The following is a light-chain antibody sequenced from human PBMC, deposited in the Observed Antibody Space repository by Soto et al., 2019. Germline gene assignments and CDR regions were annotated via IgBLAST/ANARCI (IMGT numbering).Light chain of an antibody. CDR2: AAS. Sequence: DIQMTQSPSSLSATVGDRVTITCRASQSISSYLNWYQQKPGKAPKLLIYAASSLRSGVPSRFSGSGSGTDFTLTISSLQPEDFATYYCQQSYSTPRTFGQGTMVDI. CDR3: QQSYSTPRT. J-gene: IGKJ1*01. CDR1: QSISSY. V-gene: IGKV1-39*01.